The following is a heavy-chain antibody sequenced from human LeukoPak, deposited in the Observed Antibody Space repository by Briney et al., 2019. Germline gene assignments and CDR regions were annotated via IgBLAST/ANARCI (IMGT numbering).Heavy chain of an antibody. CDR1: GFTVSSNY. Sequence: QSGGSLRLSCAASGFTVSSNYMSWVRQAPGKGLEWVSVIYSGGSTYYADYVKGRFTISRDNSKNSLFVQMNSLRAEDTAVYFCAKSRSGSANWALQIFDNWGQGTLVTVSS. J-gene: IGHJ4*02. D-gene: IGHD1-1*01. CDR2: IYSGGST. CDR3: AKSRSGSANWALQIFDN. V-gene: IGHV3-53*01.